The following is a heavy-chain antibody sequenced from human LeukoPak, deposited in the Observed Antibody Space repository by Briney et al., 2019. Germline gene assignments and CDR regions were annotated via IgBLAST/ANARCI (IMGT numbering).Heavy chain of an antibody. V-gene: IGHV3-23*01. J-gene: IGHJ2*01. CDR1: GFTFSSYA. D-gene: IGHD3-22*01. CDR2: ISGSGGST. CDR3: AKDADSSGYYTLGLPWYFDL. Sequence: GGSLRLSCAASGFTFSSYAMSWVRQAPGKGLEWVSAISGSGGSTYYADSVKGRFTISRDNSKNTLYLQMNSLRAEDTAVYYCAKDADSSGYYTLGLPWYFDLWGHGTLVTVSS.